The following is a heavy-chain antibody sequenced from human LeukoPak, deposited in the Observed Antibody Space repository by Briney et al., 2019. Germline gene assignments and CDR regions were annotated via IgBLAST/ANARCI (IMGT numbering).Heavy chain of an antibody. CDR2: IHYSGST. J-gene: IGHJ5*02. Sequence: SETLSLTCTVSGGSISSSNYYWAWIRQPPGKGLEWIGNIHYSGSTYYNASLNSRITMSIDTSKNRFSLRLSSVTAADTAVYYCARHGSGSVVPVGFDPWGQGTLVTVSS. CDR1: GGSISSSNYY. V-gene: IGHV4-39*01. CDR3: ARHGSGSVVPVGFDP. D-gene: IGHD2-15*01.